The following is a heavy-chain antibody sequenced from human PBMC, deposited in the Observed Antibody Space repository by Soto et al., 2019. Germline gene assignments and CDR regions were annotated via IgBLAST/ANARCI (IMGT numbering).Heavy chain of an antibody. CDR1: GFTFSDYF. CDR3: ARIQDYYGSRYFQH. V-gene: IGHV3-11*05. D-gene: IGHD3-10*01. CDR2: ISCSGSYT. J-gene: IGHJ1*01. Sequence: QVQLVESGGGLVKPGGSLRLSCAASGFTFSDYFMSWIRQAPGKGLEWISYISCSGSYTNYADSVKGRFTISRDNAKNSLSLQMNSLTAEDTAVYYCARIQDYYGSRYFQHWGQGTLVTVSS.